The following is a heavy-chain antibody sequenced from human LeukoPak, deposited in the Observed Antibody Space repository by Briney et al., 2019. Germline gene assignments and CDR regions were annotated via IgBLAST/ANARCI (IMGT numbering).Heavy chain of an antibody. V-gene: IGHV3-66*01. J-gene: IGHJ4*02. CDR2: IYSGGST. Sequence: GGSLRLSCAASGFTVSSNYMSWVRQAPGKGLEWVSVIYSGGSTYYADSVKGRFTISRDNSKNTLYLQMNSLRAEDTAVYYCARAITTFNYYGSGSYYPKPYYFDYWGQGTLVTVSS. CDR3: ARAITTFNYYGSGSYYPKPYYFDY. CDR1: GFTVSSNY. D-gene: IGHD3-10*01.